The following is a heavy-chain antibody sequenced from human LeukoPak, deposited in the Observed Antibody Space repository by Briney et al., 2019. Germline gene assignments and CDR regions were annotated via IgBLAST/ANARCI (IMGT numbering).Heavy chain of an antibody. CDR1: GGSISSYY. CDR3: ASGAWFGELLPAY. Sequence: SETLSLTCTVSGGSISSYYWSWIRQPPGKGLEWIGYIYYSGSTNYKPSLKSRVTISVDTSKNQFSLKLSSVTAADTAVYYCASGAWFGELLPAYWGQGTLVTVSS. J-gene: IGHJ4*02. D-gene: IGHD3-10*01. V-gene: IGHV4-59*08. CDR2: IYYSGST.